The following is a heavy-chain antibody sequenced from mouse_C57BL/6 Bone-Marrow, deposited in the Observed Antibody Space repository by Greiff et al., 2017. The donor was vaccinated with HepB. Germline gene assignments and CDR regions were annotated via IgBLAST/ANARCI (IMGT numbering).Heavy chain of an antibody. CDR3: ARSTAQASYFDY. CDR1: GFTFSDYY. Sequence: DVMLVESGGGLVQPGGSLKLSCAASGFTFSDYYMYWVRQTPEKRLEWVAYISNGGGSTYYPDTVKGRFTISRDNAKNTLYLQMSRLKSEDTAMYYCARSTAQASYFDYWGQGTTLTVSS. CDR2: ISNGGGST. V-gene: IGHV5-12*01. D-gene: IGHD3-2*02. J-gene: IGHJ2*01.